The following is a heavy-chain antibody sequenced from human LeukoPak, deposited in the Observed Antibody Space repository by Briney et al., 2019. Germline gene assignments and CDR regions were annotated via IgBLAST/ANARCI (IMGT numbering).Heavy chain of an antibody. Sequence: GGSLRLSCAASGFTFSSYAMSWVRQSPGKGLEWLSAIGGNGASTYYAGSVKGRFTISRDNSKNTVYLQMNSLRAEDTAAYYCGVGNGGNYWGQGTLVTVSS. D-gene: IGHD4-23*01. J-gene: IGHJ4*02. V-gene: IGHV3-23*01. CDR3: GVGNGGNY. CDR1: GFTFSSYA. CDR2: IGGNGAST.